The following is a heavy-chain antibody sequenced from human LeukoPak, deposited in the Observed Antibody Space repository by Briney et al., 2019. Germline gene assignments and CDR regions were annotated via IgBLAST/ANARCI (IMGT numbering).Heavy chain of an antibody. Sequence: SETLSLTCAVYGGSFSGYYWSWIRQPPGKGLEWIGEINHSGSTNYNPSLKSRVTISVDTSKNQFSLKLSSVTAADTAVYYCARHRGYSSSWYEFWGQGTLVTVSS. CDR3: ARHRGYSSSWYEF. V-gene: IGHV4-34*01. J-gene: IGHJ4*02. CDR1: GGSFSGYY. CDR2: INHSGST. D-gene: IGHD6-13*01.